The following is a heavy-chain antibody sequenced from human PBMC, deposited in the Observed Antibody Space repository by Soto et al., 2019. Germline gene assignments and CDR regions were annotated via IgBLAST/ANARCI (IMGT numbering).Heavy chain of an antibody. CDR2: ISSNGGST. Sequence: GGSLRLSCSASGFTFSSYAMHWVRQAPGKGLEYVSAISSNGGSTYYADSVKGRFTISRDNSKNTLYLQMSSLRAEDTAVYYCVKDLLRGYSRTTTFDYWGQGTLVTVSS. CDR1: GFTFSSYA. V-gene: IGHV3-64D*08. J-gene: IGHJ4*02. D-gene: IGHD5-18*01. CDR3: VKDLLRGYSRTTTFDY.